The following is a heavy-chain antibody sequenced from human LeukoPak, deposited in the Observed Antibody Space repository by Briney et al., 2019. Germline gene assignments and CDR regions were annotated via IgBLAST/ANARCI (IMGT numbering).Heavy chain of an antibody. V-gene: IGHV1-46*01. CDR2: INPSGGST. Sequence: ASVKVSCKASGYTFTSYYMHWVRQAPGQGLEWMGIINPSGGSTSYAQKFQGRVTMTRDTSTSTVYMELSSLRSEDTAVYYCARDFTASSGSTMGFFDYWGQGTLVTVSS. J-gene: IGHJ4*02. D-gene: IGHD1-26*01. CDR1: GYTFTSYY. CDR3: ARDFTASSGSTMGFFDY.